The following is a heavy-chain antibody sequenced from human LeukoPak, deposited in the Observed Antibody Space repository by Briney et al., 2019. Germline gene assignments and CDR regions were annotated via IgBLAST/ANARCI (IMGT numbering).Heavy chain of an antibody. Sequence: PGRSLRLSCSASGFTFSTYGLHWVRQASGKGLEWVAVISYDGGNKYYADSVRGRFSISRDNSKNSLYLQMNSLRAEDTAVYFCAKEARGFSSGWYYFDQWGQGTLVTVSS. CDR2: ISYDGGNK. D-gene: IGHD6-19*01. CDR1: GFTFSTYG. J-gene: IGHJ4*02. V-gene: IGHV3-30*18. CDR3: AKEARGFSSGWYYFDQ.